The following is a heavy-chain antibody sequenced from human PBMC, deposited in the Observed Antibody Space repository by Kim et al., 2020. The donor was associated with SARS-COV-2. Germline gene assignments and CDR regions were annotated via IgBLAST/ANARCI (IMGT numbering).Heavy chain of an antibody. CDR3: ARSADYEFLTGDQSYHG. D-gene: IGHD3-9*01. V-gene: IGHV3-30*04. CDR2: ISYDGSNK. J-gene: IGHJ6*01. Sequence: GGSLRLSCAASGFTFSSYAMHWVRQAPGKGLEWVAVISYDGSNKNYADSVKGRFTISRDNSKNTLYLQMNSLRAEDTAVYYCARSADYEFLTGDQSYHG. CDR1: GFTFSSYA.